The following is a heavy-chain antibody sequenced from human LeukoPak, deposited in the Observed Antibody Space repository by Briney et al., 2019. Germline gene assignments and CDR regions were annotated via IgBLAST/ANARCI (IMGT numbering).Heavy chain of an antibody. J-gene: IGHJ5*02. Sequence: SETLSLTCTVSGGSISSSSYYWGWIRQPPGKGLEWIGSIYYSGSTYYNPSLKSRVTISVDTSKNQFSLKLSSVTAADTAVYYRARELIAAALISWFDPWGQGTLVTVSS. CDR1: GGSISSSSYY. CDR3: ARELIAAALISWFDP. V-gene: IGHV4-39*07. D-gene: IGHD6-13*01. CDR2: IYYSGST.